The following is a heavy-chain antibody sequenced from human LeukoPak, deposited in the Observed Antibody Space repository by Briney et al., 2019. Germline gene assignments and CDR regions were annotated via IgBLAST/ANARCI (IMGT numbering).Heavy chain of an antibody. CDR1: GFTFSSYS. Sequence: PGGSLRLSCAASGFTFSSYSMNWVRQAPGKGLEWVSSISSSSSYIYYADSVKGRFTISRDNAKNSLYLQMNSLAAEDTAVYYCAKTRGTYNAYYYYMDVWGKGTTVTVSS. V-gene: IGHV3-21*01. J-gene: IGHJ6*03. CDR3: AKTRGTYNAYYYYMDV. D-gene: IGHD1-26*01. CDR2: ISSSSSYI.